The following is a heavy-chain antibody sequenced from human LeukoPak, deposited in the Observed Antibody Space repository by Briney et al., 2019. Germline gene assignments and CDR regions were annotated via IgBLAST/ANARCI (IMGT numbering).Heavy chain of an antibody. CDR2: IYYRGST. D-gene: IGHD5-24*01. CDR3: ARVEEMATIDY. CDR1: GCSITSSGYY. V-gene: IGHV4-39*07. J-gene: IGHJ4*02. Sequence: SETLSLTCSVSGCSITSSGYYWGWIRQPPGKGLEWIGSIYYRGSTHYNPSLKSRVTISVDTSKNQFSLKLTSVTAADTAVYYCARVEEMATIDYWGQGSLVTVSS.